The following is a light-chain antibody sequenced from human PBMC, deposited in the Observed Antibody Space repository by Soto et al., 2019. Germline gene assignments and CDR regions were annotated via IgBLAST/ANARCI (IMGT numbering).Light chain of an antibody. CDR2: GAS. Sequence: EILMTQSPATLSVSPGEGATLSCRASQSVSSNLAWYQQKPGQAPRLLIYGASTRATDIPARFSGSGSGTEFTLTISSLQSEDFAVYYCQQYNNWPPWTFGQGTKVDIK. CDR1: QSVSSN. CDR3: QQYNNWPPWT. J-gene: IGKJ1*01. V-gene: IGKV3-15*01.